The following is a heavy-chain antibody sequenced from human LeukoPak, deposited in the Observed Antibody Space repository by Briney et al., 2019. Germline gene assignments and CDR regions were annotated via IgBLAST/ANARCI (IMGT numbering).Heavy chain of an antibody. V-gene: IGHV3-21*01. CDR2: ISTSSSYI. D-gene: IGHD5-12*01. Sequence: AGGSLRLSCAASGVTFSGYSMNWVRRAPGMGLEWVSSISTSSSYIYYADSVKGRFTISRDNAKNSLYLQMNSLRAEDTAVYYCAREYSGYGDFDYWGQGTLVTVSS. CDR1: GVTFSGYS. CDR3: AREYSGYGDFDY. J-gene: IGHJ4*02.